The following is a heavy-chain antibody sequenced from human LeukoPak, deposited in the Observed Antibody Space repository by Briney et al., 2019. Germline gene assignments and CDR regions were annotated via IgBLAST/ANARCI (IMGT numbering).Heavy chain of an antibody. CDR3: ASLYCSSASCYLFH. CDR2: IYYSGGT. V-gene: IGHV4-59*12. Sequence: PSETLSLTCTVSGGSISSYYWSWIRQTPGERLEWIGYIYYSGGTNYNPSLKSRVNISVDTSKNQFSLKLSSVTAADTALYYCASLYCSSASCYLFHWGQGTLVTVSS. D-gene: IGHD2-2*01. J-gene: IGHJ4*02. CDR1: GGSISSYY.